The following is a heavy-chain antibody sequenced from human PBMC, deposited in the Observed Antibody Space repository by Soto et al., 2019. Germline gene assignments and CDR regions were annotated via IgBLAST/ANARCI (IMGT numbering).Heavy chain of an antibody. Sequence: GGSLRLSCAASGFTFSSYAMHWVRQAPGKGLEYVSAISSNGGSTYYANSVKGRFTISRDNSKNTLYLQMGSLRAEDMAVYYCARVGASIAAAGTHLDYWGQGT. D-gene: IGHD6-13*01. CDR1: GFTFSSYA. CDR2: ISSNGGST. V-gene: IGHV3-64*01. J-gene: IGHJ4*02. CDR3: ARVGASIAAAGTHLDY.